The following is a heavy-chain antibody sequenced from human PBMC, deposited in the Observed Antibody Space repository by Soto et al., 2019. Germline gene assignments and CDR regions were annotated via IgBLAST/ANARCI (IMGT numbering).Heavy chain of an antibody. CDR3: AKDLFALGLSVGIR. V-gene: IGHV3-23*01. CDR1: GFTFSSYA. CDR2: ISGSGGST. Sequence: PGGSLRLSCAASGFTFSSYAMSWVRQAPGKGLEWVPAISGSGGSTYYANSVKGRFTISRDNSKNTLYLQMNSLRAEDTAVYYCAKDLFALGLSVGIRWGQGTLVTVSS. J-gene: IGHJ4*02. D-gene: IGHD3-3*01.